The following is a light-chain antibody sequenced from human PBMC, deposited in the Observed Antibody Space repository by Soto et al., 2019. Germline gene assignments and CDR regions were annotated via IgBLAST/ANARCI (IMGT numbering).Light chain of an antibody. CDR3: ISYTSSSTLVV. Sequence: QSALTQPASVSGSRGQSITISCTGTSSDVGGYNYVSWYQQHPGKAPKLMIYEVSNRPSWVSNRFSGSKSGNTASLTISGLQAEDEADYYCISYTSSSTLVVFGGGTKLTVL. CDR1: SSDVGGYNY. CDR2: EVS. J-gene: IGLJ2*01. V-gene: IGLV2-14*01.